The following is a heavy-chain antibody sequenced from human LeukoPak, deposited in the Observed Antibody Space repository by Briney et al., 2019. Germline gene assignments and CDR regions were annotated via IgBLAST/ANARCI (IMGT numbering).Heavy chain of an antibody. Sequence: SETLSLTCTVSGGYISSYYWSWIRQPPGKGLEWIGYIYYSGSTNYNPSLKSRVTISVDTSKNQFSLKLSSVTAADTAMYYCARGYCSSTSCPLDYWGQGTLVTVSS. CDR3: ARGYCSSTSCPLDY. D-gene: IGHD2-2*01. J-gene: IGHJ4*02. CDR2: IYYSGST. CDR1: GGYISSYY. V-gene: IGHV4-59*01.